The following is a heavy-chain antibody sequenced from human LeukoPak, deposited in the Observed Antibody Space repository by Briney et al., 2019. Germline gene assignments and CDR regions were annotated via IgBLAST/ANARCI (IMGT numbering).Heavy chain of an antibody. CDR1: GGSFSGYY. V-gene: IGHV4-34*01. J-gene: IGHJ4*02. Sequence: SETLSLTCAVSGGSFSGYYWSWIRQPPGKGLEWIGKINHSGSTNYNPSLKSRVTITVDTTNNQLFLKLSYVTTADTAVEYYAGGLRFKALYSSSRNLDYWGQGTLVTVSS. CDR3: AGGLRFKALYSSSRNLDY. CDR2: INHSGST. D-gene: IGHD6-13*01.